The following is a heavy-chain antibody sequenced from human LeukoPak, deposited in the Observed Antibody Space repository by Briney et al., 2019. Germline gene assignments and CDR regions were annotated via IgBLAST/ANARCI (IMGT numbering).Heavy chain of an antibody. Sequence: GASVKVSCKASGYTFTSYGISWVRQAPGQGLEWMGWISAYNGNTNYAQKFQGRVTMTTDISTSKAYMELRSLRSDDTAVYYCARGGLSGSYRWTFDYWGQGTLVTVSS. J-gene: IGHJ4*02. CDR2: ISAYNGNT. V-gene: IGHV1-18*01. D-gene: IGHD1-26*01. CDR1: GYTFTSYG. CDR3: ARGGLSGSYRWTFDY.